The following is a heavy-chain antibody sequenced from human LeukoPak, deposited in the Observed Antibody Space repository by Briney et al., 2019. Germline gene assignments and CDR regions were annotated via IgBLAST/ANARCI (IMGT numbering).Heavy chain of an antibody. J-gene: IGHJ4*02. CDR3: ARPRTPYYYDSSGYDNSFDY. V-gene: IGHV5-51*01. CDR1: GYSFTSYW. CDR2: IYPGDSDT. D-gene: IGHD3-22*01. Sequence: GESLKISCKGSGYSFTSYWIGWVRQMPGKGLEWMGIIYPGDSDTRYSPSFQGQVTISADKSISTAYQQWSSLKASDTAMYYCARPRTPYYYDSSGYDNSFDYWGQGTLVTVSS.